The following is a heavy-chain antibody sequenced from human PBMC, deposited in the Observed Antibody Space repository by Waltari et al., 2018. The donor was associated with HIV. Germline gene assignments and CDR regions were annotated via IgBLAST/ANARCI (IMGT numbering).Heavy chain of an antibody. Sequence: QVQLQESGPGLVKPSQTLSLTCTVSGCSLSRRGYYWSWIRQHPGKGLEWIGYIYYSGSTYYNPSLKSRLTISVDTSKNQFSLKLNSVTAADTAVYYCARGWLSRGYYLWGQGTLVTVSS. V-gene: IGHV4-31*03. CDR1: GCSLSRRGYY. J-gene: IGHJ4*02. CDR3: ARGWLSRGYYL. D-gene: IGHD3-22*01. CDR2: IYYSGST.